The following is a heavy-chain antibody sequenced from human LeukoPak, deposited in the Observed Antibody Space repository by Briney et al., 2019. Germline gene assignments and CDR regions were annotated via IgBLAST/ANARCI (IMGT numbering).Heavy chain of an antibody. Sequence: PSETLSLTCTVSGGSLSSSSYYWGWIRQPPGKGLEWIGSIYYSGSTYYNPSLKSRVTISVDTSKNQFSLKLSSVTAADTAVYYCARVYSGSYGGWGDYYYYMDVWGKGTTVTVSS. CDR1: GGSLSSSSYY. CDR2: IYYSGST. J-gene: IGHJ6*03. CDR3: ARVYSGSYGGWGDYYYYMDV. D-gene: IGHD1-26*01. V-gene: IGHV4-39*07.